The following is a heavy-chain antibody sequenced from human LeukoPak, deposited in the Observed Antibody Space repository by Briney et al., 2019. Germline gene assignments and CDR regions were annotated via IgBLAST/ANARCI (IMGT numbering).Heavy chain of an antibody. D-gene: IGHD4-17*01. CDR1: GGSISSYY. Sequence: PSETLSLTCTVSGGSISSYYWSWIRQPAGKGLEWIGRIYTSGSTNYNPSLKSRVTMSVDTSKNQFSLKLSSVTAADTAVYYCARDPGNYGDPNCFDPWGQGTLVTVSS. V-gene: IGHV4-4*07. J-gene: IGHJ5*02. CDR3: ARDPGNYGDPNCFDP. CDR2: IYTSGST.